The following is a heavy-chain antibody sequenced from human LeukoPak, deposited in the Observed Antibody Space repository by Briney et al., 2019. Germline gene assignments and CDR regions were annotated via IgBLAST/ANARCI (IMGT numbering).Heavy chain of an antibody. Sequence: SETLSLTCTVSGGSISSYYWSWIRQPPGKGLEWIGYIYNSGSTNYNPSLKSRVTISVDTSKNQFSLKLSSVTAADTAVYYCARIGPSNLNCSSTSCYNNWFDPWGQGTLVTVSS. V-gene: IGHV4-59*12. J-gene: IGHJ5*02. CDR2: IYNSGST. CDR1: GGSISSYY. D-gene: IGHD2-2*02. CDR3: ARIGPSNLNCSSTSCYNNWFDP.